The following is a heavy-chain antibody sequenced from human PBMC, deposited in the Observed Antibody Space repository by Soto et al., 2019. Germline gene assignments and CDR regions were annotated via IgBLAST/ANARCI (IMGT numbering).Heavy chain of an antibody. CDR2: ISGSGGTT. CDR3: AKGSVAWTKYYYGMDV. Sequence: EVQLSESGGDLVQPGGSLRLSCAASGFTFSGYAMTWVRQAPGKGLEWVSAISGSGGTTYYADSVKGRFTISRDNSKNTLYLQMSSLRVDDTAVYYCAKGSVAWTKYYYGMDVWGQGTTVTVSS. D-gene: IGHD6-19*01. CDR1: GFTFSGYA. V-gene: IGHV3-23*01. J-gene: IGHJ6*02.